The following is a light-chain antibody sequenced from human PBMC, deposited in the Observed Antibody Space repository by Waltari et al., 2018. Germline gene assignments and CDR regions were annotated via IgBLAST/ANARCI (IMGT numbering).Light chain of an antibody. CDR3: QQYNNWPGT. CDR2: GAS. V-gene: IGKV3-15*01. Sequence: EIMMTQSPPTLSVSPGERATISCRASQSISSNLAWYQQKPGQGPSLLIYGASTRATGLPARFSGSGSGTEFTLTISSLQSEDFAVSYCQQYNNWPGTFGQGTKVEIK. J-gene: IGKJ1*01. CDR1: QSISSN.